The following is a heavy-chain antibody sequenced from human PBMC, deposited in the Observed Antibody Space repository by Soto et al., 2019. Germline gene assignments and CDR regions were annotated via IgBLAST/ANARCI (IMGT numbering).Heavy chain of an antibody. J-gene: IGHJ6*02. CDR1: GFTFSSYA. Sequence: QVQLVESGGGVVQPGRSLRLSCAASGFTFSSYAMHWVRQAPGKGLEWVAVISYDGSNKYYADSVKGRFTISRDNSKNTLYLQMNSLRAENTAVYYFAREVGTAMVTGYYYGMDVWGQGTTVTVSS. D-gene: IGHD5-18*01. CDR2: ISYDGSNK. V-gene: IGHV3-30-3*01. CDR3: AREVGTAMVTGYYYGMDV.